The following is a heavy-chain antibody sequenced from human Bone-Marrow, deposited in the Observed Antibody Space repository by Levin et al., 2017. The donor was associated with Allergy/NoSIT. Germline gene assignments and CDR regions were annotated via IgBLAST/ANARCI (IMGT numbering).Heavy chain of an antibody. V-gene: IGHV3-23*01. CDR3: AKDRIGTVPDAFDI. D-gene: IGHD2-2*01. Sequence: GGSLRLSCAASGFTFNNYAMTWVRQAPGKGLEWVSAISSSDGRTYYADSVKGRFTISRDNSKTTLSLQMSSLRAEDTAVYYCAKDRIGTVPDAFDIWGQGTRVTVSS. CDR1: GFTFNNYA. CDR2: ISSSDGRT. J-gene: IGHJ3*02.